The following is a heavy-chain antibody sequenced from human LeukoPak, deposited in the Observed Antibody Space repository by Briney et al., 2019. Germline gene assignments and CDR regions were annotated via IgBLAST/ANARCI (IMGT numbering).Heavy chain of an antibody. J-gene: IGHJ4*02. D-gene: IGHD7-27*01. CDR2: IKTDGSLI. CDR1: GFTFSSYW. CDR3: ARDLNWETY. Sequence: GGSLRLSCVASGFTFSSYWMTWVRQAPGKGLEWVANIKTDGSLIYYVDSVKGRFTISRDNAKNSLYLQMNSLRVEDTAVYYCARDLNWETYWGQGTLVTVSS. V-gene: IGHV3-7*01.